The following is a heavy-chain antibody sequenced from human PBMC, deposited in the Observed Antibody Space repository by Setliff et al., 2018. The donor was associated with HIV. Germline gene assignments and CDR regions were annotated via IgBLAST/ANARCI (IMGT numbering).Heavy chain of an antibody. CDR2: ISYSSSSI. CDR3: ARDRGYGTRYSYYYMDV. V-gene: IGHV3-11*04. Sequence: GGSLRLSCAASGFTFSNYYMSWIRQAPGKGLEWLSYISYSSSSIYYADSVKGRFTISRDNAKNSLYLQMNNLRAEETAVYYCARDRGYGTRYSYYYMDVWGKGTTVTVSS. D-gene: IGHD4-17*01. CDR1: GFTFSNYY. J-gene: IGHJ6*03.